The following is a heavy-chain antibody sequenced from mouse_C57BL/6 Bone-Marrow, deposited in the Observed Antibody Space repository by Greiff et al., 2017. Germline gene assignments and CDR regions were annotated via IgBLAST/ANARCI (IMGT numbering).Heavy chain of an antibody. CDR3: ARYGISRGYFDV. J-gene: IGHJ1*03. CDR2: INPSSGYT. CDR1: GYTFTSYT. D-gene: IGHD1-1*01. V-gene: IGHV1-4*01. Sequence: QVQLQQSGAELARPGASVKMSCKASGYTFTSYTMHWVKQRPGQGLEWIGYINPSSGYTKYNQKFKDKATLTADKSSSTAYMQRSSLTSEDPAVYYCARYGISRGYFDVWGTGTTGTVSS.